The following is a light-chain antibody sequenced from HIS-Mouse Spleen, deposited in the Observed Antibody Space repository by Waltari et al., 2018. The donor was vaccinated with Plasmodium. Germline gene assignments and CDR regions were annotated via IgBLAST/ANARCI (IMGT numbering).Light chain of an antibody. Sequence: SYELTQPPSVSVSPGHTARITCSGDALPKKYAYWYQQKSGQAPVLVIYEDSKRPSGIPERCSGSSSGTMATLTISGAQVEDEADYYCYSTDSSGNHRVFGGGTKLTVL. CDR1: ALPKKY. CDR2: EDS. V-gene: IGLV3-10*01. CDR3: YSTDSSGNHRV. J-gene: IGLJ3*02.